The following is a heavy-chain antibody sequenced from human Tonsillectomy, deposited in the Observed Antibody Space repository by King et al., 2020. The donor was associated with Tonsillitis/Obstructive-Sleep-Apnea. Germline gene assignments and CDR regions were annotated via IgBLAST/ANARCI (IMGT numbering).Heavy chain of an antibody. J-gene: IGHJ3*02. CDR1: GGSMNSYY. CDR2: IYHSGST. CDR3: ARDMVLEAGGEAFDI. Sequence: QLQESGPGLVKPSETLSLTCSVSGGSMNSYYWSWIRQPPGKGLEWIGYIYHSGSTNYNPSLKNRLTISVDTSKNHFSLKLSSVTAADTAVYYCARDMVLEAGGEAFDIWGQGTMVTVSS. D-gene: IGHD2-8*01. V-gene: IGHV4-59*01.